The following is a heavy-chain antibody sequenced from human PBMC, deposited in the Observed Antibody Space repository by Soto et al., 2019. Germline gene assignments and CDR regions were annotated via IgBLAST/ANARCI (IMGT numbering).Heavy chain of an antibody. CDR3: ARGPPASRNWFDP. Sequence: CAASGFTFSSYSINWVRQAPGKGLEWFSSISSSSSYIYYADSVKGRFTISRDNAKNSLYLQMNSLRAEDTAVYYCARGPPASRNWFDPWGQGTLVTVSS. V-gene: IGHV3-21*01. J-gene: IGHJ5*02. CDR1: GFTFSSYS. CDR2: ISSSSSYI. D-gene: IGHD6-25*01.